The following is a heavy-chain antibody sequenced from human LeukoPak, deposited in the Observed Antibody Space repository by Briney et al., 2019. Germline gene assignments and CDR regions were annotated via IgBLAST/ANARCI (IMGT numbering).Heavy chain of an antibody. V-gene: IGHV3-23*01. D-gene: IGHD6-6*01. CDR1: GFTFSSYA. J-gene: IGHJ4*02. CDR2: ISGSGGST. Sequence: GGSLRLSCAASGFTFSSYAMSWVRQAPGKGLEWVSAISGSGGSTYYPDSVKGRFTISRDNSKNTLYLQMNSLRAEDTAVYYCATLPLGSSSKGGYYFDYWGQGTLVTVSS. CDR3: ATLPLGSSSKGGYYFDY.